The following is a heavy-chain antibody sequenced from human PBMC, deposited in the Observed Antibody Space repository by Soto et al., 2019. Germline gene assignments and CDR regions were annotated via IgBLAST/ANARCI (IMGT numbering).Heavy chain of an antibody. D-gene: IGHD3-22*01. Sequence: GESLKISCKASGYSFTTFWIAWVRQMPGKGLEWMGITHPGESETRYSPSFQGQVTISADRSTSTAYLQWGSLKASDTAIYYCARHENYYYDSSGSSWYYYGMDVWGQGTTVTVSS. CDR1: GYSFTTFW. CDR3: ARHENYYYDSSGSSWYYYGMDV. J-gene: IGHJ6*02. CDR2: THPGESET. V-gene: IGHV5-51*01.